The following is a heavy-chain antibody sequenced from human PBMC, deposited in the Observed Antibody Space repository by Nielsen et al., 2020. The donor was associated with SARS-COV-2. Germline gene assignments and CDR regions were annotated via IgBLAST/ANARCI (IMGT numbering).Heavy chain of an antibody. D-gene: IGHD3-9*01. CDR1: GGTFSSYA. Sequence: SVKVSCKASGGTFSSYAISWVRQAPGQGLEWMGRIIPILGIANYAQKFQGRVTITADESTSTAYMELSSLRAEDRAVYYCARESETGTDAFDIWGQGTVVTVSS. V-gene: IGHV1-69*04. CDR2: IIPILGIA. CDR3: ARESETGTDAFDI. J-gene: IGHJ3*02.